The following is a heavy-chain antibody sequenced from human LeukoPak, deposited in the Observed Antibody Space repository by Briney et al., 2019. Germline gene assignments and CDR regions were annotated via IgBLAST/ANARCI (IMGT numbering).Heavy chain of an antibody. CDR3: ARVDKADCSSTSCPFDI. V-gene: IGHV1-69*13. CDR2: IIPIFGTA. D-gene: IGHD2-2*01. J-gene: IGHJ3*02. Sequence: SVKISCKASGGTFSSYAISWVRQAPGQGLEWMGGIIPIFGTANYAQKFQGRVTITADESTSTAYVELSSLRSEDTAVYYCARVDKADCSSTSCPFDIWGQGTMVTVSS. CDR1: GGTFSSYA.